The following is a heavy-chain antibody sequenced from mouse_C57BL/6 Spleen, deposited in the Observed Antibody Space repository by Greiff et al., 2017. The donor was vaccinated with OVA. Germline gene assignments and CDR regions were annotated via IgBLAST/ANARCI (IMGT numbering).Heavy chain of an antibody. CDR1: GFTFSDYY. V-gene: IGHV5-16*01. J-gene: IGHJ1*03. CDR2: INYDGSST. CDR3: ARDYGGGYFDV. D-gene: IGHD1-1*02. Sequence: EVKLMESEGGLVQPGSSMKLSCTASGFTFSDYYMAWVRQVPEKGLEWVANINYDGSSTYYLDSLKSRFIISRDNAKNILYLQMSSLKSEDTATYYCARDYGGGYFDVWGTGTTVTVSS.